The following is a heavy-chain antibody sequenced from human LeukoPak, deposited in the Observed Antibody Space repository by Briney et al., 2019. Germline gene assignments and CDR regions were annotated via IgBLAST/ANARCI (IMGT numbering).Heavy chain of an antibody. V-gene: IGHV3-23*01. CDR3: AKRRLTPSYSPFDY. CDR2: ISDRGGST. CDR1: GFTFSSYA. D-gene: IGHD2-21*01. Sequence: GGSLRLSCAASGFTFSSYAMSWVRQAPGKGLEWVSGISDRGGSTYYADSVKGRFTISRDNSQNTLYLQMSSLRAEDTAVYHCAKRRLTPSYSPFDYWGQGTLVTVSS. J-gene: IGHJ4*02.